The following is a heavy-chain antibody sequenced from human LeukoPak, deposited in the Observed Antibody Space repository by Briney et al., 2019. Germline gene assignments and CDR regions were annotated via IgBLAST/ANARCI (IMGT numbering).Heavy chain of an antibody. CDR2: ITSDGSVT. V-gene: IGHV3-74*01. CDR3: ASFACSSGTCYDYFDY. D-gene: IGHD2-15*01. Sequence: PGVSLRLSCAASGFTFSTFWMHWVRQAPGKGLVWVSRITSDGSVTSYADSVKGRFTISRDSAKNTVYLQMNSLRAEDTAVYYCASFACSSGTCYDYFDYWGQGNLVTVSS. CDR1: GFTFSTFW. J-gene: IGHJ4*02.